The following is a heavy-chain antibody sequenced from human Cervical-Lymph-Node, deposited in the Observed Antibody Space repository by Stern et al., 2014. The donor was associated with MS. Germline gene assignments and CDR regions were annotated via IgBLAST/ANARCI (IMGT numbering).Heavy chain of an antibody. J-gene: IGHJ6*02. CDR1: GFTFDDHA. Sequence: EVQLVQSGGGLVQPGRSLRLSCAASGFTFDDHAMHWVRQAPGKGLEWVSGISWNSGSIGYADSVKGRFTISRDNAKNSLYLQMNSLRAEDTALYYCVLRYCSSTSCPGLSGYNGMDFWGQGTTVTVSS. V-gene: IGHV3-9*01. D-gene: IGHD2-2*01. CDR3: VLRYCSSTSCPGLSGYNGMDF. CDR2: ISWNSGSI.